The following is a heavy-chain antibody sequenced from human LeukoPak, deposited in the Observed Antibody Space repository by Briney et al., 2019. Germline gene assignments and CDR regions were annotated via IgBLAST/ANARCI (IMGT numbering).Heavy chain of an antibody. CDR2: IYYSGST. D-gene: IGHD3-16*02. CDR1: GGSISSSSYY. Sequence: PSETLSLTCTVSGGSISSSSYYWGWIRQPPGKGLEWIGSIYYSGSTYYNPSLKSRVTISVDTSKNQFSLKLSSVTAADTAVHYCARRGGMITFGGVIVPYYFDYWGQGTLVTVSS. J-gene: IGHJ4*01. V-gene: IGHV4-39*01. CDR3: ARRGGMITFGGVIVPYYFDY.